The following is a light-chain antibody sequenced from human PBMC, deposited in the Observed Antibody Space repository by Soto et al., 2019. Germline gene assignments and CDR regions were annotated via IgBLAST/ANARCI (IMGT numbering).Light chain of an antibody. V-gene: IGKV1-5*03. CDR3: QQYKSYWT. CDR1: QSISSY. Sequence: DIQMTQSPSTPFSSLRNKVTITCRASQSISSYLAWYQQKPGKAPKILIYKASSLESGVPSRFSGSGSGTEFTLTISSLQPDDFATYFCQQYKSYWTFGQGTKVDIK. J-gene: IGKJ1*01. CDR2: KAS.